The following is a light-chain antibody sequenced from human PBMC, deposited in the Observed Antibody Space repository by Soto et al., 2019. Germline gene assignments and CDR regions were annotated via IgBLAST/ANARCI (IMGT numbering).Light chain of an antibody. CDR3: QQYQGFPFT. V-gene: IGKV1-5*03. Sequence: DIQMTQSPSTLSASVGDSVIITCRASQYINTWLAWYQQKPGRAPKLLIYSSSSLESGVPSRFSGSGSGSEFTLTISSQQSDDFATYYCQQYQGFPFTFGQGTKVEI. CDR1: QYINTW. J-gene: IGKJ2*01. CDR2: SSS.